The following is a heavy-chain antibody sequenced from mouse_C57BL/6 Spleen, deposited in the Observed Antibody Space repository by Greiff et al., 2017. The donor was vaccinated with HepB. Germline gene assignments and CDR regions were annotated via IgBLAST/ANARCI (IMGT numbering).Heavy chain of an antibody. CDR1: GYTFTSYT. J-gene: IGHJ2*01. V-gene: IGHV1-4*01. CDR3: ARSQLGHECGY. Sequence: QVQLQQSGAELARPGASVKMSCKASGYTFTSYTMHWVKQRPGQGLEWIGYINPSSGYTKYNQKFKDKATLTADKSSSTAYMQLSSLTSEDSAVYYCARSQLGHECGYWGQGTTLTVSS. CDR2: INPSSGYT. D-gene: IGHD4-1*02.